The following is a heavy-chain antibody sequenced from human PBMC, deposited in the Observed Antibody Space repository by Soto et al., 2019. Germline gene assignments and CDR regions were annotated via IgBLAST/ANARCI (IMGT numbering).Heavy chain of an antibody. Sequence: SVKVSCKASGGTFSSYSISWVRQAPGQGLEWMGGIIPIFGTANYAQKFQGRVTITADESTSTAYMELSSLRSEDTAVYYCARDNFWSGYRHFDYWGQGTLVTVSS. D-gene: IGHD3-3*01. CDR1: GGTFSSYS. V-gene: IGHV1-69*13. CDR3: ARDNFWSGYRHFDY. CDR2: IIPIFGTA. J-gene: IGHJ4*02.